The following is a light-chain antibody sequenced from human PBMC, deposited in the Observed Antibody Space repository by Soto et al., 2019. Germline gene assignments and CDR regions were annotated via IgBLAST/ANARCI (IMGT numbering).Light chain of an antibody. CDR1: QSVSSY. Sequence: EIVLTESTATLSLSPWERATLSCRASQSVSSYLAWYQQKPGQAPRLLIYDASNRATGIPARFSGSGSGTDFTLTISSLEPEDFAVYSCKQRSNCPLTFGGGTKVDIK. CDR3: KQRSNCPLT. V-gene: IGKV3-11*01. J-gene: IGKJ4*01. CDR2: DAS.